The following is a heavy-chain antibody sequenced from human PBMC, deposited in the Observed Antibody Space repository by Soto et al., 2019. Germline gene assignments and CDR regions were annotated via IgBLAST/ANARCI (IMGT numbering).Heavy chain of an antibody. J-gene: IGHJ4*02. D-gene: IGHD5-12*01. CDR2: ISRSGSTI. V-gene: IGHV3-11*01. CDR3: ATPFYEVDFGSPRKLRWGGGYDFAFDY. CDR1: GFTFSDYY. Sequence: QAQLVESGGGLVKPGGSLSLSCAASGFTFSDYYMSWIRQAPGKGLAGGSYISRSGSTIYYADSVKGRLTIARDNAKKSMYLHMNSLRAEDSALYYCATPFYEVDFGSPRKLRWGGGYDFAFDYWGQRTLVTVSS.